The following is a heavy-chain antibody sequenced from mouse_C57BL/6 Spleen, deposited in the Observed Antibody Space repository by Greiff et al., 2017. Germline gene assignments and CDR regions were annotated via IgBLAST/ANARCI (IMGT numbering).Heavy chain of an antibody. CDR2: INPSTGGT. CDR1: GYSFTGYY. D-gene: IGHD2-5*01. J-gene: IGHJ1*03. CDR3: ARGEDYSNSYWYFEV. V-gene: IGHV1-42*01. Sequence: VQLQQSGPELVKPGASVKISCKASGYSFTGYYMNWVKQSPAKSLEWIGEINPSTGGTTYNQKFKANATLTVDKSSSTAYMQLKSLTSEDSAVYCCARGEDYSNSYWYFEVWGTAATVTVSS.